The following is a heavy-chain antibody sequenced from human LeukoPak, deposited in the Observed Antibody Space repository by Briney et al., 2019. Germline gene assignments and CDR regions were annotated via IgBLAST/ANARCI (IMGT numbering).Heavy chain of an antibody. J-gene: IGHJ5*02. CDR3: ARDSGIAAAWFDP. D-gene: IGHD6-13*01. CDR1: GGSFSGYY. Sequence: PSETLSLTCAVYGGSFSGYYWSWIRQPPGKGLEWIGEINHSGSTNYNPSLKSRVTISVDTSKNQFSLKLSSVTAADTAVYYCARDSGIAAAWFDPWGQGTLVTVSS. V-gene: IGHV4-34*01. CDR2: INHSGST.